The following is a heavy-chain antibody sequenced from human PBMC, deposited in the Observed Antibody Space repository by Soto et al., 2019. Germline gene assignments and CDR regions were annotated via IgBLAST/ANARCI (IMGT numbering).Heavy chain of an antibody. V-gene: IGHV3-48*03. CDR1: GFTFSSYE. Sequence: EVQPVESGGGLGQPGGSLRLSCEVSGFTFSSYEMNWVRQAPGKGLEWLSYISTSGSKIYYAASLKGRFTVSRDNAKNSLYLQMNSLRAEDTAIYYCARGSFGDYLDYWGQGTLVTVSS. J-gene: IGHJ4*02. CDR2: ISTSGSKI. CDR3: ARGSFGDYLDY. D-gene: IGHD3-10*01.